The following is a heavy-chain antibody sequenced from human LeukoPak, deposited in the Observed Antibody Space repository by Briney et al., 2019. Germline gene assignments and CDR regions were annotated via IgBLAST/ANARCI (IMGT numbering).Heavy chain of an antibody. CDR3: ARDGYSGFTLGY. D-gene: IGHD5-12*01. CDR2: IKQDGSEN. J-gene: IGHJ4*02. Sequence: PGGSLRLSCAASGFTFSSYWMSWVRQAPGKGLEWVANIKQDGSENYYVDSVKGRFTISRDNAKNSLYLQMNSLRDEDTAVYYCARDGYSGFTLGYWGQGTLVTVSS. V-gene: IGHV3-7*01. CDR1: GFTFSSYW.